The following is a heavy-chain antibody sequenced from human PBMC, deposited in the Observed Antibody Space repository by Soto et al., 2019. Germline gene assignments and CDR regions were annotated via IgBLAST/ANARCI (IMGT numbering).Heavy chain of an antibody. CDR1: GLSITDSEMG. V-gene: IGHV2-26*01. D-gene: IGHD6-19*01. Sequence: VTLKESGPVLVEPTETLTLRCTVSGLSITDSEMGVSWIRQPPGQPLEWLAHIDSSGEKSYRTFLKSRLAISKDTSKSQIVLTMTNMDPADTATYYCARRHLAVAVSPWFDPWGQGIPVTVSS. CDR3: ARRHLAVAVSPWFDP. J-gene: IGHJ5*02. CDR2: IDSSGEK.